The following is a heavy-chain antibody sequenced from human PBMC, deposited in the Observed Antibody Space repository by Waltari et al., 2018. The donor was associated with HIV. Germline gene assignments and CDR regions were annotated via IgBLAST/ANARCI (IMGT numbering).Heavy chain of an antibody. CDR3: SRGLHCTATSCLLYHGMDV. D-gene: IGHD2-2*01. CDR1: GYTFSPYD. Sequence: QVQLVQSGAEVKKPGASVKVSCTASGYTFSPYDINWVRRATGQGLEWMGWMNPNSGNTGYEQKFQGRVNMTRNSSIRTAYMELSSLRSDDTAVYYCSRGLHCTATSCLLYHGMDVWGQGTAVSVSS. V-gene: IGHV1-8*01. J-gene: IGHJ6*02. CDR2: MNPNSGNT.